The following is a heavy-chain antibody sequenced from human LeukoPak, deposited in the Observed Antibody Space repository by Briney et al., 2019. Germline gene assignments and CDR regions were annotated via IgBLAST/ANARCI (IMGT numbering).Heavy chain of an antibody. V-gene: IGHV4-39*01. D-gene: IGHD3-10*01. Sequence: SETLSLTCTVSGGSISSSSYYWGWIRQPPGKGLEWIGSIYYSGSTYYNPSLKSRVTISVDTSKNQFSLKLSSVTAADTAVYYCARHWLPNWFDPWGQGTLVTVSS. CDR2: IYYSGST. CDR1: GGSISSSSYY. J-gene: IGHJ5*02. CDR3: ARHWLPNWFDP.